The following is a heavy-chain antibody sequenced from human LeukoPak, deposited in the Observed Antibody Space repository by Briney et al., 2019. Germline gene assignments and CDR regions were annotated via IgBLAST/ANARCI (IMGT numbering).Heavy chain of an antibody. CDR3: AKGFDSSAWYWDAFDI. D-gene: IGHD6-19*01. Sequence: GGSLRLSCAASGFTFDDYTMHWVRQAPGRGLEWVSLISWDGGSTYSVASVKGRFTISRDNSKNSLYLQMNSLRTEDTALYYCAKGFDSSAWYWDAFDIWGQGTMVTVSS. J-gene: IGHJ3*02. V-gene: IGHV3-43*01. CDR1: GFTFDDYT. CDR2: ISWDGGST.